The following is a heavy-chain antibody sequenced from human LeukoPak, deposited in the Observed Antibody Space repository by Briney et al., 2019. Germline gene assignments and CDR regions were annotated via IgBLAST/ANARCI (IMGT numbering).Heavy chain of an antibody. CDR3: ATNYYDSSGYYYVPYY. D-gene: IGHD3-22*01. J-gene: IGHJ4*02. Sequence: RSGGSLRLSCAASGFTFSSYAMHWVRQAPGKGLEWVAVISYDGSNKYYADSVKGRFTISRDNSKNTLYLQMNSLRAEDTAVYYCATNYYDSSGYYYVPYYWGQGTLVTVSS. CDR2: ISYDGSNK. V-gene: IGHV3-30*04. CDR1: GFTFSSYA.